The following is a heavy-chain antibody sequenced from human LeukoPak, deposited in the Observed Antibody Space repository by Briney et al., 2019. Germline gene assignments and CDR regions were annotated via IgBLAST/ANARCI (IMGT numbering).Heavy chain of an antibody. V-gene: IGHV7-4-1*02. CDR3: ARDRYSSGWYLPYY. CDR1: GYTFTSYA. Sequence: ASVKVSCKASGYTFTSYAMNWARQAPGQGLEWMGWINTNTGNPTYAQGFTGRFVFSLDTSVSTAYLQISSLKAEDTAVYYCARDRYSSGWYLPYYWGQGTLVTVSS. D-gene: IGHD6-19*01. CDR2: INTNTGNP. J-gene: IGHJ4*02.